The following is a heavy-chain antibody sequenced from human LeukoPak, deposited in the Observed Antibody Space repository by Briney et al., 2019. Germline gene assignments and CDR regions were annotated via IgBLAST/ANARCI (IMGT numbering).Heavy chain of an antibody. CDR2: IIPIFGTA. Sequence: GASVKVSCKPSGGTFSSYAISWVRQAPGQGLEWMGGIIPIFGTANYAQKFQGRVTITTDESTSTAYMELSSLRSEDTAVYYCGRDFGLSGTKRSFDLWGQGTMVTVSS. CDR1: GGTFSSYA. D-gene: IGHD1-26*01. J-gene: IGHJ3*01. V-gene: IGHV1-69*05. CDR3: GRDFGLSGTKRSFDL.